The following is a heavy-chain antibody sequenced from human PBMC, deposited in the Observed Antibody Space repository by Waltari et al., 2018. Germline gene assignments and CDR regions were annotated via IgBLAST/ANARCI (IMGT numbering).Heavy chain of an antibody. Sequence: QVQLQQWRAGLLKPSETLSPTCAASGGSFSGYYCFWIRQPPGKGLEWIGEINHSGSTNYNPSLKSRVTISVDTSKNQFSLKLSSVTAADTAVYYCARGPRRVGARNRDDYWGQGTLVTVSS. CDR1: GGSFSGYY. J-gene: IGHJ4*02. CDR3: ARGPRRVGARNRDDY. D-gene: IGHD1-26*01. CDR2: INHSGST. V-gene: IGHV4-34*01.